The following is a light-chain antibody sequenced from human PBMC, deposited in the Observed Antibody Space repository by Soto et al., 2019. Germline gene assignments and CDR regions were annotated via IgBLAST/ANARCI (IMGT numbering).Light chain of an antibody. Sequence: DIQMTQSPSSLSASVGDRVTITCRASQSISSYLNWYQQKPGKAPKLLIYAAFSLQSGVPSRFSGSGSGTYFTLTISSLQPEDFATYYCQQSYSTTPTFGGGTKVEIK. CDR1: QSISSY. V-gene: IGKV1-39*01. CDR2: AAF. J-gene: IGKJ4*01. CDR3: QQSYSTTPT.